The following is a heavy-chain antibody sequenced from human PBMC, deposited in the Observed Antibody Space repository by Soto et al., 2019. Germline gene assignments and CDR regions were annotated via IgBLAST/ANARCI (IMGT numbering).Heavy chain of an antibody. CDR3: AVYSGYDLYFDY. CDR2: INHSGST. D-gene: IGHD5-12*01. CDR1: GGSFSGYY. J-gene: IGHJ4*02. V-gene: IGHV4-34*01. Sequence: QVQLQQWGAGLLKPSETLSLTCAVYGGSFSGYYWSWIRQPPGKGLEWIGEINHSGSTNYNPSLKRRVTISVDTSKNQFSLKLSSVTAADTAVYYCAVYSGYDLYFDYWGQGTLVTVSS.